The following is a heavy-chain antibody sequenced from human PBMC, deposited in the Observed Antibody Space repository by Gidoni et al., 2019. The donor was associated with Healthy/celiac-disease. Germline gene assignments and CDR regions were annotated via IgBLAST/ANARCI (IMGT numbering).Heavy chain of an antibody. CDR2: IFSNDEK. CDR3: ARMVNNDYGDYYYGMDV. J-gene: IGHJ6*02. Sequence: QVTLKESGPVLVKPTETLTLTCTVSGFSLSNARMGVSWIRQPPGKALEWLAHIFSNDEKSYSTSLKSRLTISKDTSKSQVVLTMTNMDPVDTATYYCARMVNNDYGDYYYGMDVWGQGTTVTVSS. V-gene: IGHV2-26*01. D-gene: IGHD4-17*01. CDR1: GFSLSNARMG.